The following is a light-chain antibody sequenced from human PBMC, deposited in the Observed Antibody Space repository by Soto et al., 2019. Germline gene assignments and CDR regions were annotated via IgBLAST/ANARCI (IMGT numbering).Light chain of an antibody. CDR3: QQYYDSPLT. CDR2: WAS. CDR1: QSVLYSSNNKNY. J-gene: IGKJ5*01. Sequence: DIVMTQSPESLAVSLGERATINCKSSQSVLYSSNNKNYLNWYQQKPGQPPKLLIYWASIRESGVPDRFSGSGSGTDFTLTISSVQAGDVAVYYCQQYYDSPLTFGQGTRLEIK. V-gene: IGKV4-1*01.